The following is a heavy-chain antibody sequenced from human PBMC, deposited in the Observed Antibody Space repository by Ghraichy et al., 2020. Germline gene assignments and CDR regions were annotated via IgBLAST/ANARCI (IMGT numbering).Heavy chain of an antibody. Sequence: SETLSLTCAVYGGSFSGYYWSWIRQPPGEGLEWIGEINHSGSTNYNPSLKSRVTISLDTSKNQFSLKLSSVTAADTAVYYCARGSSLRSYDYWGQGTLVTVSS. D-gene: IGHD3-16*01. CDR3: ARGSSLRSYDY. CDR1: GGSFSGYY. J-gene: IGHJ4*02. CDR2: INHSGST. V-gene: IGHV4-34*01.